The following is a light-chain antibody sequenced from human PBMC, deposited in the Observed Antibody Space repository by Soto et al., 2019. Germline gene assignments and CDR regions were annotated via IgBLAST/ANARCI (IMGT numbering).Light chain of an antibody. V-gene: IGLV1-47*01. CDR3: AAWDDSLSGVV. CDR2: RNN. J-gene: IGLJ2*01. CDR1: SSNIGSNY. Sequence: QSVLTQPPSASGTPGQRVTISCSGRSSNIGSNYVYWYQQLPGTAPKLLIYRNNQRPSGVPDRFSGSKSGTSASLAISGLRSEDDADYDCAAWDDSLSGVVFGGGTKLTVL.